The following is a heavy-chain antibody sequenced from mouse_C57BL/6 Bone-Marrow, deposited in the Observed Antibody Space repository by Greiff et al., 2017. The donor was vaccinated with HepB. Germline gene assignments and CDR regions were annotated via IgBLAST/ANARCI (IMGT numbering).Heavy chain of an antibody. CDR1: GFSLTSYG. V-gene: IGHV2-5*01. Sequence: VQGVESGPGLVQPSQSLSITCTVSGFSLTSYGVHWVRQSPGKGLEWLGVIWRGGSTDYNAAFMSRLSITKDNSKSQVFFKMNSLQADDTAIYYCAKNWDEYYAMDYWGQGTSVTVSS. CDR2: IWRGGST. CDR3: AKNWDEYYAMDY. D-gene: IGHD4-1*01. J-gene: IGHJ4*01.